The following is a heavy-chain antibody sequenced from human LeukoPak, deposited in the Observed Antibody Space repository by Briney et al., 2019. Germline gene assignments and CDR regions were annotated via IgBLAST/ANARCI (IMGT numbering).Heavy chain of an antibody. J-gene: IGHJ3*02. CDR3: ARGRFGVQDI. CDR1: GYSISSGYY. D-gene: IGHD3-16*01. CDR2: IYHSGST. V-gene: IGHV4-38-2*02. Sequence: SETLSLTCTVSGYSISSGYYWGWIRQPPGKGLEWIGSIYHSGSTYYNPSLKTRVTISVDTSKNQFSPKLRSVTAADTAVYYCARGRFGVQDIWGQGTMVTVSS.